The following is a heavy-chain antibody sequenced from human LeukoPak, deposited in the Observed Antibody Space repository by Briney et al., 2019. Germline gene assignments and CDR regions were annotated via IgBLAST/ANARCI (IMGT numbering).Heavy chain of an antibody. J-gene: IGHJ3*02. Sequence: ASVKVSCKASGYTFTGYYMHWVRQAPGQGLEWMGLINPSGGSTSYAQKFQGRVTMTRDTSTSTVYTELSSLRSEDTAVYYCARAADGDSDAFDIWGQGTMVTVSS. CDR3: ARAADGDSDAFDI. CDR2: INPSGGST. V-gene: IGHV1-46*01. CDR1: GYTFTGYY. D-gene: IGHD4-17*01.